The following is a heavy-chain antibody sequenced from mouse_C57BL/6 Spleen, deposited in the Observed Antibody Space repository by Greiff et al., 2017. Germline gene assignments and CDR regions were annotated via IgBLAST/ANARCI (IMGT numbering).Heavy chain of an antibody. Sequence: EVKLMESGGGLVQPGGSLKLSCAASGFTFSSYSMSWVRQTPEKRLEWVATISDGGSYTYYPDNVTGRFTISRDNAKNNLYLQMSHLKSEDTAMYYCARDEEVYWYFEVWGTGTTVTVSS. CDR3: ARDEEVYWYFEV. CDR2: ISDGGSYT. CDR1: GFTFSSYS. V-gene: IGHV5-4*01. J-gene: IGHJ1*03.